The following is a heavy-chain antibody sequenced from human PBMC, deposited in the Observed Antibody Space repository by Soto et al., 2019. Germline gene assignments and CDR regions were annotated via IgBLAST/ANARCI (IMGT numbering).Heavy chain of an antibody. Sequence: VRLSCAASGFTFSSYEMNWVRQAPGKGLEWVSYISSSGSTIYYADSVKGRFTIPRDNAKNSLYLQMNSLRAEDTAVYYCARTPGEGKYYYGSGSLDYWGQGTLVT. J-gene: IGHJ4*02. V-gene: IGHV3-48*03. CDR2: ISSSGSTI. CDR3: ARTPGEGKYYYGSGSLDY. D-gene: IGHD3-10*01. CDR1: GFTFSSYE.